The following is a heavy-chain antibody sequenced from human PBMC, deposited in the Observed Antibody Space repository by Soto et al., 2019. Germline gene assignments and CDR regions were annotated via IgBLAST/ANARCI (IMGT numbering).Heavy chain of an antibody. D-gene: IGHD3-10*01. CDR2: IFTGGDT. V-gene: IGHV3-53*01. CDR3: ARDWVVRGVIRGSFDY. CDR1: GFSVSTNY. J-gene: IGHJ4*02. Sequence: GGSLRLSCAASGFSVSTNYMSWVRQAPGKGLEWVSVIFTGGDTYSADSVKGRFTMSRDSSKNSLYLQMNSLRAEDTAVYYCARDWVVRGVIRGSFDYWGQGTLVTVSS.